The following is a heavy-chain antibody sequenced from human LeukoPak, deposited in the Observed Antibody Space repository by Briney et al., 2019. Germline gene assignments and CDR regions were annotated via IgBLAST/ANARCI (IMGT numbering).Heavy chain of an antibody. Sequence: GGSLRLSCAASGFTVSSNYMSWVRQAPGKGLEWVSVIYSGGSTYYADSVKGRFTISRDNAKNSLYLQINSLRAEDTAVYYCARDHSYYDSSGYYYGAFDIWGQGTMVTVSS. J-gene: IGHJ3*02. CDR1: GFTVSSNY. CDR2: IYSGGST. D-gene: IGHD3-22*01. CDR3: ARDHSYYDSSGYYYGAFDI. V-gene: IGHV3-53*01.